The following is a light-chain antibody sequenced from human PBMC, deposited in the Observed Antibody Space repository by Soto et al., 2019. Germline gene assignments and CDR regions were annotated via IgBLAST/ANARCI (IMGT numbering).Light chain of an antibody. CDR2: GAS. V-gene: IGKV3-15*01. J-gene: IGKJ1*01. CDR3: QQYNNWPWP. CDR1: QSVSSN. Sequence: EIVMPQSPATLSVSPGERATLSCRASQSVSSNLAWYQQKPGQAPRLLIYGASTRATGIPARFSGSGSGTEFTLTISSLQSEDFAVYYCQQYNNWPWPFGQGTKVEIK.